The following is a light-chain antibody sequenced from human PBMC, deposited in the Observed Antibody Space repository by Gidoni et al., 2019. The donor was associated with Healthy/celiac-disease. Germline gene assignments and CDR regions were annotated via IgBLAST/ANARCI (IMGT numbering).Light chain of an antibody. CDR1: QSVSSSY. CDR3: QQYGSSPQVT. Sequence: ELVLTQSPGTLSLSPGERATLSCRASQSVSSSYLAWYQQKPGQAPRLLIYVASSRATGIPDRFSGSGSGTDFTLTISRMEPEHFAVYYCQQYGSSPQVTFGGGTKVEIK. J-gene: IGKJ4*01. V-gene: IGKV3-20*01. CDR2: VAS.